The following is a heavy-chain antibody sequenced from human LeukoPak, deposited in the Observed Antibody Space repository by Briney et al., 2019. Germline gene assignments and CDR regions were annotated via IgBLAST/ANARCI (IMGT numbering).Heavy chain of an antibody. V-gene: IGHV4-59*01. CDR3: AGMRITTPTVRTLDY. D-gene: IGHD1-14*01. Sequence: SETLSLTCTVSGGSMSTYYWTWIRQPPGKGLEWIGFIYFTGSTNYNPSLKSRVTISVDTSKNQFSLKLSSVTAADTAVYYCAGMRITTPTVRTLDYWGQGTLVTVSS. CDR2: IYFTGST. CDR1: GGSMSTYY. J-gene: IGHJ4*02.